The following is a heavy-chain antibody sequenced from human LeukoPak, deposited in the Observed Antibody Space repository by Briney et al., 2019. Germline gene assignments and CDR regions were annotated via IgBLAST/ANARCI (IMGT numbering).Heavy chain of an antibody. J-gene: IGHJ4*02. CDR3: AGSPYYYDSSHFDY. D-gene: IGHD3-22*01. Sequence: PSETLSLTCTVSSGSISSYYWSWIRQPPGKGLEWIGYIYYSGSTNYNPSLKSRVTISVDTSKNQFSLKLSSVTAADTAVYYCAGSPYYYDSSHFDYWGQGTLVTVSS. CDR1: SGSISSYY. CDR2: IYYSGST. V-gene: IGHV4-59*08.